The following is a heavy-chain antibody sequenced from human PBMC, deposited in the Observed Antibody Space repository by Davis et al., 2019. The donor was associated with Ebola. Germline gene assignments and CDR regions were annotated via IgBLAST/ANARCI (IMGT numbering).Heavy chain of an antibody. V-gene: IGHV3-74*01. CDR2: INSDGSST. Sequence: HTGGSLRLSCTASGFIFSSYWMSWVRQAPGKGLVWVSRINSDGSSTSYADSVKGRFTISRDNAKNTLYLQMNSLRAEDTAVYYCARVLYYYDSSGYYYFDYWGQGTLVTVSS. D-gene: IGHD3-22*01. CDR1: GFIFSSYW. CDR3: ARVLYYYDSSGYYYFDY. J-gene: IGHJ4*02.